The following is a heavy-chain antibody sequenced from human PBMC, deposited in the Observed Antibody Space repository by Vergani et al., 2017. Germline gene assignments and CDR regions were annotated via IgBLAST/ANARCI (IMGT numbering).Heavy chain of an antibody. CDR3: ARGLWDCTHIRCSPPSY. J-gene: IGHJ4*02. Sequence: VQLVESGGGLVKPGGSLRLSCAASGFSFSSYSMNWVRQAPGKGLEWVASISGSSSYVFYRDSVEGRFTITRDNAKKSVYLQMNSVRAGDTAMYFCARGLWDCTHIRCSPPSYWGQGTQVTVSS. CDR2: ISGSSSYV. D-gene: IGHD2-8*01. V-gene: IGHV3-21*02. CDR1: GFSFSSYS.